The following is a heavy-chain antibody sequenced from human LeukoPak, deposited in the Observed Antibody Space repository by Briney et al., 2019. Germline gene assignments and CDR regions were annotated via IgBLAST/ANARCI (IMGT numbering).Heavy chain of an antibody. D-gene: IGHD3-16*01. J-gene: IGHJ6*03. CDR2: ISAYNGNR. V-gene: IGHV1-18*01. Sequence: ASVTVSCKASGYTFISYGISWVRQAPGQGLEWMGWISAYNGNRNYVQKLQGRVTMTTDTSTSTAYMELRSLRSDDTAVYYCARVRGGGPYYYYYMDVWGNGTTVTISS. CDR3: ARVRGGGPYYYYYMDV. CDR1: GYTFISYG.